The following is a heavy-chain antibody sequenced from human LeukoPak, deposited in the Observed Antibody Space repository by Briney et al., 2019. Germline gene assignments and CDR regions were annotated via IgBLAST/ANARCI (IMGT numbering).Heavy chain of an antibody. CDR3: AGEHRGGYRFDY. D-gene: IGHD3-22*01. V-gene: IGHV4-59*01. J-gene: IGHJ4*02. CDR1: DVSINTYD. CDR2: IYYSGST. Sequence: SETLSLTCTVSDVSINTYDWSRIRQPPGQELEWIGYIYYSGSTIYNPSLKSRVTISLYTSRNQFSLKLNSATAADTAVYYCAGEHRGGYRFDYWGQGTLVTVSS.